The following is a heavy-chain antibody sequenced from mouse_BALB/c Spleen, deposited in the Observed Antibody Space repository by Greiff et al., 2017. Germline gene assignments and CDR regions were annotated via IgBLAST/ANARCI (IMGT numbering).Heavy chain of an antibody. V-gene: IGHV5-17*02. CDR3: ARGYGNPWFAY. CDR2: LSSGSSTI. D-gene: IGHD2-10*02. J-gene: IGHJ3*01. CDR1: GFTFSSFG. Sequence: EVQVVGSGGGLVQPGGSRKLSCAASGFTFSSFGMHWVRQAPEKGLEWVAYLSSGSSTIYYADTVKGRFTITRDNPKNTLFLQMTSLRSEDTAMYYCARGYGNPWFAYWGQGTLVTVSA.